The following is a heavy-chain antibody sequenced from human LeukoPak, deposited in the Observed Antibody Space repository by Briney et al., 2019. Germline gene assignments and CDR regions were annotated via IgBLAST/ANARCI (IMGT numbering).Heavy chain of an antibody. Sequence: GGSLRLSCAASGFTFSSYSMNWVRQAPGKGLEWVSSISSSSSYIYYADSVKGRFTISRDNAKNSLYLQMDSLRAEDTAVYYCAREKDTAMVTWGQGTLVTVSS. CDR2: ISSSSSYI. CDR1: GFTFSSYS. D-gene: IGHD5-18*01. CDR3: AREKDTAMVT. J-gene: IGHJ4*02. V-gene: IGHV3-21*01.